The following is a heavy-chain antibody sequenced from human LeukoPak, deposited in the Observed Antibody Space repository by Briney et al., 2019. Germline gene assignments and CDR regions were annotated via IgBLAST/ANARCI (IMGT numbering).Heavy chain of an antibody. CDR2: ISSSSSTI. J-gene: IGHJ6*03. V-gene: IGHV3-48*01. CDR3: ARDGNYDFWSGPYHYYYYYYMDV. D-gene: IGHD3-3*01. Sequence: PGGSLRLSCAASGLTFSSYSMNWVRQAPGKGLEWVSYISSSSSTIYYADSVKGRFTISRDNAKNSLYLQMNSLRAEDTAVYYCARDGNYDFWSGPYHYYYYYYMDVWGKGTTVTVSS. CDR1: GLTFSSYS.